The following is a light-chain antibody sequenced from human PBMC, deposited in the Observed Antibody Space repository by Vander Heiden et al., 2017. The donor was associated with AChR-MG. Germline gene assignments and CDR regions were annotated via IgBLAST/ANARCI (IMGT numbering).Light chain of an antibody. CDR2: DAS. CDR3: QQRSNWPLT. V-gene: IGKV3-11*01. CDR1: QSVSSY. Sequence: PGERATLSCRASQSVSSYLAWYQQKPGQAPRLLIYDASNRATGIPARFSGSGSGTDFTFTISSLEPEDFAVYYCQQRSNWPLTFGPGTKVDIK. J-gene: IGKJ3*01.